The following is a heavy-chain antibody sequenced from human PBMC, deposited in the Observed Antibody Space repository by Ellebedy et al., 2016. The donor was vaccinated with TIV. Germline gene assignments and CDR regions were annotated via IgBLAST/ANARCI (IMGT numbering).Heavy chain of an antibody. J-gene: IGHJ5*02. CDR2: INHSGST. V-gene: IGHV4-34*01. Sequence: LETLSLTCAVYGGSFSGYYWSWIRQPPGKGLEWIGEINHSGSTNYNPSLKSRVTISVDTSKNQFSLKLSSVTAADTAVYYCARRIKLLTGENWFDPWGQGTLVTVSS. CDR3: ARRIKLLTGENWFDP. D-gene: IGHD1-14*01. CDR1: GGSFSGYY.